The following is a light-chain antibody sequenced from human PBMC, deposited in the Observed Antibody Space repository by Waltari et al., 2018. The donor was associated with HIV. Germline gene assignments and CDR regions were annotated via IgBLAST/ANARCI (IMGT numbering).Light chain of an antibody. V-gene: IGLV1-51*02. J-gene: IGLJ1*01. Sequence: QSVLTQPPSVSAAPGQKVTISCSGSSSNIGHNYVSWYQQLPGTAPKLLIYENYKRPSGIPDRFSGSKSGTSATLGITGLQTGDEADYYCGTWDSSLSTYVFGSGTKVTVL. CDR2: ENY. CDR1: SSNIGHNY. CDR3: GTWDSSLSTYV.